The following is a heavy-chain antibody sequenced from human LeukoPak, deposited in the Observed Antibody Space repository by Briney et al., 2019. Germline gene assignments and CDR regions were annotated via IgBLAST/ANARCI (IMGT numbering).Heavy chain of an antibody. J-gene: IGHJ4*02. V-gene: IGHV4-34*01. CDR2: INHSGST. Sequence: SETLSLTCAVYGGSFSGYYWSWIRQPPGKGLEWIGEINHSGSTNYGPSLKSRVTISVDTSKKQISLKLSSVTAADTAVYYCARIASTYQLLYYFDYWGQGTLVTVSS. CDR1: GGSFSGYY. CDR3: ARIASTYQLLYYFDY. D-gene: IGHD2-2*01.